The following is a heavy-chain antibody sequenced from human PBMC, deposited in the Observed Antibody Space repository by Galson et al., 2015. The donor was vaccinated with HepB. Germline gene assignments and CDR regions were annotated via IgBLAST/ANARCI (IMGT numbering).Heavy chain of an antibody. Sequence: SLRLSCAASGFTVSSTYMSWARQAPGKGLECVSVIYSGGRTFYPDSMKGRFTVSSDNSKNILYLQMDSLRTDDTAVYYCARHPEMDVWGQGTTVTVS. CDR3: ARHPEMDV. J-gene: IGHJ6*02. CDR1: GFTVSSTY. CDR2: IYSGGRT. V-gene: IGHV3-66*04.